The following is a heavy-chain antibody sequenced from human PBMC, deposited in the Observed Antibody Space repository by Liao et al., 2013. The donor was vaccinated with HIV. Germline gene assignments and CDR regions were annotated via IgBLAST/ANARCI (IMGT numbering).Heavy chain of an antibody. CDR3: ASTFYYDSSGYYDAFDI. D-gene: IGHD3-22*01. V-gene: IGHV4-61*02. CDR2: IYTSGST. J-gene: IGHJ3*02. Sequence: QVQLQESGPGLVKPSQTLSLTCTVSGGSISSGSYYWSWIRQPAGKGLEWIGRIYTSGSTNYNPSLKSRVTISVDTSKNQFSLKLSSVTAADTAVYYCASTFYYDSSGYYDAFDIWGQGTMVTVSS. CDR1: GGSISSGSYY.